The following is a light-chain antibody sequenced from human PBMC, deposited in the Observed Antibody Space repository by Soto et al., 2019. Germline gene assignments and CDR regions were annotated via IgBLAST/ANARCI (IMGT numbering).Light chain of an antibody. V-gene: IGKV3-15*01. CDR1: QSVSTN. CDR2: GAS. J-gene: IGKJ1*01. CDR3: QHYHDWPPRT. Sequence: EIVMTQSPATLSGSPGERVTLSCRASQSVSTNVAWYQQKPGQAPRLLLYGASTRATGLPARFSGSGSGTEFTLTISSLQSEDFAVYYCQHYHDWPPRTFGQRTKVDI.